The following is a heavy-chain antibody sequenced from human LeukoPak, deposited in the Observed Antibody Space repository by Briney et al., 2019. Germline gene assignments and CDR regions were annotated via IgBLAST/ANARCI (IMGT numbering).Heavy chain of an antibody. Sequence: PGGSLRLSCAASGFTFSTNPMTWVRQAPGKGLEWVSSISGSGSNTYYADSVTGRFTISRDNSENTLYLQMNSLRAEDTAVYYCAQGGGHCGGECFFYFDNWGPGNLVTVSS. V-gene: IGHV3-23*01. J-gene: IGHJ4*02. D-gene: IGHD2-21*01. CDR1: GFTFSTNP. CDR3: AQGGGHCGGECFFYFDN. CDR2: ISGSGSNT.